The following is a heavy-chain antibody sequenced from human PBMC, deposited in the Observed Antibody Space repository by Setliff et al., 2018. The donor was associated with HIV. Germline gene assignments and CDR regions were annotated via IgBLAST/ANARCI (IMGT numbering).Heavy chain of an antibody. J-gene: IGHJ6*02. CDR2: LYHAGST. CDR3: ARPVSKYFYGMDV. Sequence: SETLSLTCNVSGVSISSHYWSWIRQPPGKGLEWIGTLYHAGSTSYNSSLKSRVTISGDTSKNPFSLKVTSVTAADTAVYYCARPVSKYFYGMDVWGLGTTVTVSS. CDR1: GVSISSHY. V-gene: IGHV4-59*11.